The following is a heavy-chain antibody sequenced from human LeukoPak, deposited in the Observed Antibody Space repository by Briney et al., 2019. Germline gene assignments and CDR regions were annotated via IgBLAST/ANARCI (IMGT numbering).Heavy chain of an antibody. V-gene: IGHV4-59*12. CDR1: GGSISSYY. D-gene: IGHD2-8*02. CDR3: ARDLVAWFDP. Sequence: SETLSLTCTVSGGSISSYYWSWIRRPPGKGLEWIGSIYYSGSTYYNPSLKSRVTISVDTSKNQFSLKLSSVTAADTAVYYCARDLVAWFDPWGQGTLVTVSS. CDR2: IYYSGST. J-gene: IGHJ5*02.